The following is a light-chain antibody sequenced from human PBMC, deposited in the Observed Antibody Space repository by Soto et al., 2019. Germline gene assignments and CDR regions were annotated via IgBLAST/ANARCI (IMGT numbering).Light chain of an antibody. J-gene: IGKJ5*01. Sequence: DIQMTQSPSSVSASVGDRVTITCRASQGISSWLAWYQQKPGKAPKLLIRSASTLQRGVPSRFSGSGSRTEFTLTIADLQPDDFGTYYCQQSLTMPITFGHGTRLEIK. CDR3: QQSLTMPIT. CDR2: SAS. V-gene: IGKV1-12*01. CDR1: QGISSW.